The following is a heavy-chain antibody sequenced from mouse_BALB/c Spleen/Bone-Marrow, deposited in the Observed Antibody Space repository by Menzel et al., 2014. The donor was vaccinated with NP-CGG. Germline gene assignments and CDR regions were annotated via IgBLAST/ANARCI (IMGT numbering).Heavy chain of an antibody. Sequence: QVHVKQSGPGLVQPSQSLSITCTVSGLSLTGYGVHWVRQSPGKGLEWLGVIWSGGNTDYNAAFISRLSISKDNSKSQVFFKMNSLQANDTAIYYCARKSYYYGKGAMDYWGQGTSVTVSS. CDR2: IWSGGNT. J-gene: IGHJ4*01. CDR1: GLSLTGYG. D-gene: IGHD1-1*01. V-gene: IGHV2-2*02. CDR3: ARKSYYYGKGAMDY.